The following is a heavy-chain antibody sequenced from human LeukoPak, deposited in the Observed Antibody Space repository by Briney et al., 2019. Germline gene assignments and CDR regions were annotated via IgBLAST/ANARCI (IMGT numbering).Heavy chain of an antibody. CDR1: GFIFSDYW. CDR2: INQDGSKK. Sequence: GSLRLSCEASGFIFSDYWMSWVRQAPGKGLEWVANINQDGSKKYYVDSMKGRFISSRDNAKNSLYLQMNSLTAEDTAVYYCARSSWGSSTNSWGQGTLVTVSS. CDR3: ARSSWGSSTNS. D-gene: IGHD3-16*01. J-gene: IGHJ4*02. V-gene: IGHV3-7*01.